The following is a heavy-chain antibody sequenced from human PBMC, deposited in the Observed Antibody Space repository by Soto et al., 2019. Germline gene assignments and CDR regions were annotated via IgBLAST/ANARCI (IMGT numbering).Heavy chain of an antibody. CDR3: AKGGLGEVSPEAFDI. Sequence: GGSLRLSCAASGFTFSSYAMSWVRQAPGKGLEWVSAISGSGGSTYYADSVKGRFTISRDNSKNTLYLQMNSLRAEDTAVYYWAKGGLGEVSPEAFDIWGQGTMVTVSS. J-gene: IGHJ3*02. CDR1: GFTFSSYA. CDR2: ISGSGGST. D-gene: IGHD3-16*02. V-gene: IGHV3-23*01.